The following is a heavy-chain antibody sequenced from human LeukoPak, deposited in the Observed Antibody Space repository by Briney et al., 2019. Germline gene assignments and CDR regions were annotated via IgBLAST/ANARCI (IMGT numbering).Heavy chain of an antibody. D-gene: IGHD2-15*01. V-gene: IGHV3-30-3*01. J-gene: IGHJ6*02. CDR1: GFTFSGYA. CDR2: ISYDGSNK. CDR3: ARESRQVAATFGALRYGMDV. Sequence: GGSLRLSCAASGFTFSGYAMHWVRQAPGKGLEWVAVISYDGSNKYYADSVKGRFTISRDNSKNTLYLQMNSLRAEDTAVYYCARESRQVAATFGALRYGMDVWGQGTTVTVSS.